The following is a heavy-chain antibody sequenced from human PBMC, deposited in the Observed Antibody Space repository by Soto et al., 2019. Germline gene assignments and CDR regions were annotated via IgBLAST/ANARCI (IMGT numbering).Heavy chain of an antibody. V-gene: IGHV3-15*01. CDR2: IKSKTDGGAT. D-gene: IGHD3-16*01. Sequence: GGSLRLSCAASGFTFSNAWMSWVRQAPGKGLEWVGRIKSKTDGGATDYAEPVKGRFTISRDDSKNTLYLQMNSLKTEDTAVYYCTTGIMITFGDLSSNYYYYMDVWGKGTTVTVSS. CDR1: GFTFSNAW. J-gene: IGHJ6*03. CDR3: TTGIMITFGDLSSNYYYYMDV.